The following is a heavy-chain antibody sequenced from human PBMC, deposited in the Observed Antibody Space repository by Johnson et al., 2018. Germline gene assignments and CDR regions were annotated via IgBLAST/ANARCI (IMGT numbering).Heavy chain of an antibody. CDR2: IYYSGST. V-gene: IGHV4-59*12. CDR3: ARGRPRLLRVIEGRGGLDF. D-gene: IGHD3-16*01. Sequence: QVQLQESGPRLVKPSETLSLTCTFSGASSSNYHWNWIRQPPGKGLEWLGYIYYSGSTVYNPSLKSRVTISIDTSKNQFSLKLNSVTAADTAVVYCARGRPRLLRVIEGRGGLDFWAQGTLVTVSS. J-gene: IGHJ4*02. CDR1: GASSSNYH.